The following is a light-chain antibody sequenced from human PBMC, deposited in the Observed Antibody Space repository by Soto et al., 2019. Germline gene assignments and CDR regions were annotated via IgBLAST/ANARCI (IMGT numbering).Light chain of an antibody. CDR1: SSDVGGYNS. J-gene: IGLJ1*01. CDR3: CSYAGNPYV. Sequence: QSVLTQPASVSGSPGQSIAISCTGTSSDVGGYNSVSWYQQHPGKAPKLMIYEGSKRPSGVSDRFSGSKSGNTASLTISGLQAEDEADYYCCSYAGNPYVFGTGTKVTVL. CDR2: EGS. V-gene: IGLV2-23*01.